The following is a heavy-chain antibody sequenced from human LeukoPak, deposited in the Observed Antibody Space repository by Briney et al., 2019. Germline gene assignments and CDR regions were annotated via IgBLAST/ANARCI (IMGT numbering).Heavy chain of an antibody. J-gene: IGHJ4*02. Sequence: GGSLRLFCAASGFTLSDYCMHWVRQAPGKGLEWGAVISYDGSNKYYADSVKGRFTISRDNSKNTLYLQMNSLRAEDTAVYYCAKDSSGSYTFYDYWGQGTLVTVSS. D-gene: IGHD3-10*01. CDR2: ISYDGSNK. CDR1: GFTLSDYC. V-gene: IGHV3-30*18. CDR3: AKDSSGSYTFYDY.